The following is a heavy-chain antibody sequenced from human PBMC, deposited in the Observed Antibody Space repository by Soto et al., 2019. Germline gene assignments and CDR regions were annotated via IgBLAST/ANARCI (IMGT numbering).Heavy chain of an antibody. V-gene: IGHV3-64*01. CDR2: ISSNGGST. CDR3: ARQVRFLEWSEQNNYYYYYMDV. D-gene: IGHD3-3*01. CDR1: GFTFSSYA. J-gene: IGHJ6*03. Sequence: GGSLRLSCAASGFTFSSYAMHWVRQAPGKGLEYVSAISSNGGSTYYANSVKGRFTISRDNSKNTLYLQMGSLRAEDMAVYYCARQVRFLEWSEQNNYYYYYMDVWGKGTTVTVSS.